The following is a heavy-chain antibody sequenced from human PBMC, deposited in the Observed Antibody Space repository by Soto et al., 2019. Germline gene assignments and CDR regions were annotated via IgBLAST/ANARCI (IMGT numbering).Heavy chain of an antibody. CDR3: ATLGRADYPSLDD. CDR1: GFLFSTST. Sequence: GGSLRLSCEASGFLFSTSTLNWVRRAPGKGLEWVAEISSRGTDIYYADSVKGRFTISRDNSKNTLYLLLDRVKSDDTAVYFCATLGRADYPSLDDWGQGTLVTVSS. D-gene: IGHD4-17*01. J-gene: IGHJ4*02. CDR2: ISSRGTDI. V-gene: IGHV3-30*14.